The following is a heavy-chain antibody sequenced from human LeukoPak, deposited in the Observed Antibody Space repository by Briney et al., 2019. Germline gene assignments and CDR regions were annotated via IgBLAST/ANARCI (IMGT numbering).Heavy chain of an antibody. CDR2: INPNSGGT. Sequence: ASVKVSCKASGYTFTNYTLNWVRQAPGQGLEWMGRINPNSGGTKYAQKFQGRVTMTTDTSINTAYLELSRLRSDDTAVYYCARGYSSSWLDYWGQGTLVTVSS. V-gene: IGHV1-2*06. CDR1: GYTFTNYT. CDR3: ARGYSSSWLDY. D-gene: IGHD6-13*01. J-gene: IGHJ4*02.